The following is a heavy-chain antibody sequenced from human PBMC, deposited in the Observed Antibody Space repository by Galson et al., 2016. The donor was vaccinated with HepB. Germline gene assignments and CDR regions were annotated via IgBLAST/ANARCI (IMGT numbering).Heavy chain of an antibody. CDR1: GFTFITYR. CDR2: INQDGNEK. J-gene: IGHJ4*02. D-gene: IGHD3-10*01. CDR3: SGQRSAPYGFGTFDY. Sequence: SLRLSCAASGFTFITYRMSWVRQAPGKGLEWVANINQDGNEKFHVDSVKGRFTISRDNAANSLYLQMNSLRAEDTAVYYCSGQRSAPYGFGTFDYWGQGTVVTVSS. V-gene: IGHV3-7*03.